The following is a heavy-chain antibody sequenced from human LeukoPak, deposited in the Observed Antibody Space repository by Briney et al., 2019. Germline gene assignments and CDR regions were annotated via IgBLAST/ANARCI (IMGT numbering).Heavy chain of an antibody. CDR1: GFTFNNYA. V-gene: IGHV3-53*01. CDR2: IYSGGST. D-gene: IGHD1-26*01. Sequence: GGSLRLSCAGSGFTFNNYAMSWVRQAPGKGLEWVSVIYSGGSTYYADSVKGRFTISRDNSKNTLYLQMNSLRAEDTAVYYCATEAIVGATLPFDYWGQGTLVTVSS. J-gene: IGHJ4*02. CDR3: ATEAIVGATLPFDY.